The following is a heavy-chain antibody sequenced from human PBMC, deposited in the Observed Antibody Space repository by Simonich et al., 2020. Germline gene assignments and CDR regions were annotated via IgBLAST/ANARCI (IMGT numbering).Heavy chain of an antibody. CDR2: IYYSGSN. V-gene: IGHV4-39*01. CDR1: VGSISSSRYY. Sequence: QLQLQESGPGLVKPSETLSLTCTVSVGSISSSRYYWGGIRQHPGQGLEVIGCIYYSGSNYYNPALKSRVTISVDKSKNQFSLKLSSVTAADTAVYYCARHAGFAFDIWGQGTMVTVSS. D-gene: IGHD6-13*01. CDR3: ARHAGFAFDI. J-gene: IGHJ3*02.